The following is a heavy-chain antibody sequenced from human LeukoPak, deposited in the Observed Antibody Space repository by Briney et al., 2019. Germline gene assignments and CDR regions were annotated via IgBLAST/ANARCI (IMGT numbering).Heavy chain of an antibody. CDR1: GGSITSSSYY. V-gene: IGHV4-39*07. J-gene: IGHJ4*02. CDR3: ARGTARLGYFDY. D-gene: IGHD6-6*01. Sequence: PSETLSLTCSVSGGSITSSSYYWGWVRQPPGKGLEWIGNIYHSGSTYYNPSLKSRVTISLDTSKNQFSLKLRSVTAADTAVYYCARGTARLGYFDYWGQGTLVTVSS. CDR2: IYHSGST.